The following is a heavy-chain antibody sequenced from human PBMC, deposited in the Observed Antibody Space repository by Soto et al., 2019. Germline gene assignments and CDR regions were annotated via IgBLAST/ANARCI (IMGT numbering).Heavy chain of an antibody. Sequence: QVQLVQSGAEVKKPGSSVKVSCKASGGTFSSYAISWVRQAPGQGLEWMGGIIPIFGTANYAQKFQGRVTITADKSTSTAYMELSSLRSEDTAVYYCARGYCSSTSCYIKGDYYYGMDVWGQGTTVTVSS. CDR1: GGTFSSYA. V-gene: IGHV1-69*06. CDR3: ARGYCSSTSCYIKGDYYYGMDV. CDR2: IIPIFGTA. D-gene: IGHD2-2*02. J-gene: IGHJ6*02.